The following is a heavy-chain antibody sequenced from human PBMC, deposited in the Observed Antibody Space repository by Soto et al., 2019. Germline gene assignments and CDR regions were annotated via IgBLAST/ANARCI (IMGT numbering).Heavy chain of an antibody. CDR3: ARDAGAAAGTRGAFDI. CDR2: INPSGGST. J-gene: IGHJ3*02. Sequence: GASVKVSCKASGYTFTSYYMHWVRQAPGQGLEWMGIINPSGGSTSYAQKFQGRVTMTRDTSTSTVYMELSSLRSEDTAVYYCARDAGAAAGTRGAFDIWGQGTMVTVSS. CDR1: GYTFTSYY. D-gene: IGHD6-13*01. V-gene: IGHV1-46*01.